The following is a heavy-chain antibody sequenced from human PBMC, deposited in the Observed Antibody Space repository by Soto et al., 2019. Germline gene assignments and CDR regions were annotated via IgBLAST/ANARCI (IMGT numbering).Heavy chain of an antibody. CDR3: VTGSGSSTSDAFDI. V-gene: IGHV4-59*02. J-gene: IGHJ3*02. CDR2: TSHSGST. CDR1: GGSVTTYY. D-gene: IGHD2-15*01. Sequence: QVQLQGSGPGLVKPSETLSLTCIVFGGSVTTYYWTWIRQPPGKGLEWIGFTSHSGSTNYNPSLTSPVTRSLDTSTNQSSLKLNSVTAADTAVYYCVTGSGSSTSDAFDIWDRGTMVTVSS.